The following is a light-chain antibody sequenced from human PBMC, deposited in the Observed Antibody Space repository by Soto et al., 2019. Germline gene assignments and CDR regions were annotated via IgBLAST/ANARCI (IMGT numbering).Light chain of an antibody. CDR1: SSDVGGYNY. Sequence: QSALTQLRSVSGSPGQSVTISCTGTSSDVGGYNYVSWYQQDPGIAPKLIIYEVTERPSGVPDRFSGSKSGNTASLTISGLQAEDEANYYCCSYAGSYTWVIGGGTKVTVL. V-gene: IGLV2-11*01. CDR2: EVT. CDR3: CSYAGSYTWV. J-gene: IGLJ3*02.